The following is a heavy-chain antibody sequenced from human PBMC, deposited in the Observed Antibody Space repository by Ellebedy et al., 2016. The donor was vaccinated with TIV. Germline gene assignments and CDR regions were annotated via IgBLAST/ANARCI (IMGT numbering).Heavy chain of an antibody. CDR2: IKSDGSGT. Sequence: GESLKISXVASGFTFGRYWMHWVRQAPGNKLVWVSRIKSDGSGTTYADSVKGRFTTPRDNARNTLYLQMNSLRGEDTAVYFCARDRGDYSISGPWGQGTLVTVSS. D-gene: IGHD4-11*01. V-gene: IGHV3-74*01. CDR3: ARDRGDYSISGP. CDR1: GFTFGRYW. J-gene: IGHJ5*02.